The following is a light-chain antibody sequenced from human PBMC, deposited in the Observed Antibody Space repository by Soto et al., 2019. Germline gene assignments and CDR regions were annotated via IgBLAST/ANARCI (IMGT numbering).Light chain of an antibody. V-gene: IGKV1-17*03. CDR3: QQYDNLPLT. Sequence: VHMTQAPSDMSASVGYRVTITCRASQDISNFLVWFQQRPGKVPKRLMYSANRLESGVPSRFSGSGSGTEFTLTISSLQPEDIATYYCQQYDNLPLTFGGGTKVDIK. CDR1: QDISNF. J-gene: IGKJ4*01. CDR2: SAN.